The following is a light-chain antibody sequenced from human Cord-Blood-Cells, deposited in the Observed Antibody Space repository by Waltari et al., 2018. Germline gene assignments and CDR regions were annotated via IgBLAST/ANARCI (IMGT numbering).Light chain of an antibody. CDR1: SSDVGRYNR. Sequence: QSALTQPASVSGSPGLSTTISCTGTSSDVGRYNRASWYQQHPGKAPKLMIYEGSKRPSGVSNRFSGSKSGNTASLTISGLQAEDEADYYCCSYAGSSTWVFGGGTKLTVL. J-gene: IGLJ3*02. V-gene: IGLV2-23*01. CDR3: CSYAGSSTWV. CDR2: EGS.